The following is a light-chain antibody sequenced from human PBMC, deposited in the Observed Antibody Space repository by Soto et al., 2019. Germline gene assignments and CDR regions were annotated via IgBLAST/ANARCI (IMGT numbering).Light chain of an antibody. CDR2: KAS. Sequence: DIQMTQSPSTLSASVGDRVTITCRASQSISSWLAWYQQKPGKAPKLLIYKASSLESGVPSRFSGSGSGTEFTLTISSLQPDDFATYYCQQYNTSFGQGTKVEIK. J-gene: IGKJ1*01. CDR1: QSISSW. CDR3: QQYNTS. V-gene: IGKV1-5*03.